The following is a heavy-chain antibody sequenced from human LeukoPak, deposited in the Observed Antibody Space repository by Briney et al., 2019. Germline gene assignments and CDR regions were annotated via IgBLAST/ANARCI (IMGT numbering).Heavy chain of an antibody. J-gene: IGHJ4*02. CDR2: ISGSGEIT. D-gene: IGHD4-4*01. V-gene: IGHV3-23*01. CDR3: ANRLSTDLAFYFDS. Sequence: GGSLRLSCAASGFTFGSYIMNWVRQARGKGLEWVSSISGSGEITSYADSVKGRFTISRDNSKNTLYLQMNSLRADDTAVYYCANRLSTDLAFYFDSWGQGTLVTVSS. CDR1: GFTFGSYI.